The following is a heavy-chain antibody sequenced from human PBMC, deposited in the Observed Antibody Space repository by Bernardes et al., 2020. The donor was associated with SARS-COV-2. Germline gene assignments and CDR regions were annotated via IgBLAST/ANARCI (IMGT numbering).Heavy chain of an antibody. CDR1: GFTFSSYW. D-gene: IGHD1-20*01. V-gene: IGHV3-7*01. CDR2: IKPDGSEK. Sequence: GGSLRLSCAASGFTFSSYWMHWVRLGPGKGLVWVATIKPDGSEKYYVDSVEGRFTISRDNAKNSLYLQMNSLRVEDTAVYYCARVRDYNWNDYFDHWGQGALVTVSS. J-gene: IGHJ4*02. CDR3: ARVRDYNWNDYFDH.